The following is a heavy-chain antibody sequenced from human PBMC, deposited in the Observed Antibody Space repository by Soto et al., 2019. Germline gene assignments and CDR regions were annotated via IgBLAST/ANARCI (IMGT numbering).Heavy chain of an antibody. J-gene: IGHJ6*02. V-gene: IGHV3-30-3*01. Sequence: PGGSLRLSCAASGFTFSSYAMHWVRQAPGKGLEWVAVISYDGSNKYYADSVKGRFTISRDNSKNTLYLQMNSLRAEDTAVYYCARVQWELPRYYYYYGMDVWGQGTTVTVSS. CDR3: ARVQWELPRYYYYYGMDV. CDR2: ISYDGSNK. D-gene: IGHD1-26*01. CDR1: GFTFSSYA.